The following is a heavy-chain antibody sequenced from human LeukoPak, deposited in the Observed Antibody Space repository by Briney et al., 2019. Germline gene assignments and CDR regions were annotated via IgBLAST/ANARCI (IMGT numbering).Heavy chain of an antibody. CDR2: INHSGST. J-gene: IGHJ5*02. V-gene: IGHV4-34*01. D-gene: IGHD2/OR15-2a*01. CDR3: ASPRDFFDP. Sequence: SETLSLTCAVYGGSFSGYYWSWIRQPPGKGLEWIGEINHSGSTNYNPSLKSRVTISVDTSKNQFSLKPSSVTAADTAVYYCASPRDFFDPWGQGTLVTVSS. CDR1: GGSFSGYY.